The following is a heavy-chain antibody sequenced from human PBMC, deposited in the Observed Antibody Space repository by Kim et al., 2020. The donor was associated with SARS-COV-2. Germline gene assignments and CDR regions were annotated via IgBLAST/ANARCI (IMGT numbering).Heavy chain of an antibody. Sequence: SLKSRVTISVDTSKNQFSLRLSSVTAADTAVYYCARGYSGSRPKGRFDPWGQGTLVTVSS. V-gene: IGHV4-34*01. J-gene: IGHJ5*02. D-gene: IGHD5-12*01. CDR3: ARGYSGSRPKGRFDP.